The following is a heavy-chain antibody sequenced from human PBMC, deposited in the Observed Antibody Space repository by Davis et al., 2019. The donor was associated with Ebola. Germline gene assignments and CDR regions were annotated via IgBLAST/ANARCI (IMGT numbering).Heavy chain of an antibody. J-gene: IGHJ4*02. Sequence: SETLSLTCTVSGGSIGRHYWSWIRQPPGKGLEWIGSFFYSGSTKYNPSLKSRVTISLDTSKNQFSLKLSSVTVADTGIYYCAREDYGYGFFDSWGQGTLVTVSS. CDR3: AREDYGYGFFDS. CDR1: GGSIGRHY. V-gene: IGHV4-59*11. D-gene: IGHD5-18*01. CDR2: FFYSGST.